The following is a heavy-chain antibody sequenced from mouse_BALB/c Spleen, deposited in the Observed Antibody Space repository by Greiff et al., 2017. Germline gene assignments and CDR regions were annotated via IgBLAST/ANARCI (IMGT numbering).Heavy chain of an antibody. V-gene: IGHV5-17*02. CDR3: ARYGNYVGYAMDY. D-gene: IGHD2-1*01. J-gene: IGHJ4*01. CDR2: ISSGSSNT. CDR1: GFTFSSFG. Sequence: EVQVVESGGGLVQPGGSRKLSCAASGFTFSSFGMHWVRQAPEKGLEWVAYISSGSSNTYYADTVKGRFTISRDNPKNTLFLQMTSLRSEDTAMYYCARYGNYVGYAMDYWGQGTSVTVSS.